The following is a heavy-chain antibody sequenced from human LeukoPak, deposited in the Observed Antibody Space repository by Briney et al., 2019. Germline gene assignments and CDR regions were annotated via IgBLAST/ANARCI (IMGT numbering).Heavy chain of an antibody. J-gene: IGHJ5*02. Sequence: SETLSLTCAVYGGSFSGYYWSWIRQPPGKGLEWIGEINHSGSTNYNPSLKSRVTISVDTSKNQFSLKLSSVTAADTAVYYCARGVVRGVILWFDPWGQGTLATVSS. V-gene: IGHV4-34*01. CDR3: ARGVVRGVILWFDP. CDR1: GGSFSGYY. CDR2: INHSGST. D-gene: IGHD3-10*01.